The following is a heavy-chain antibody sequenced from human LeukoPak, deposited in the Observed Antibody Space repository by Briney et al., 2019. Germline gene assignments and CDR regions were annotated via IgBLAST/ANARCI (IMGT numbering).Heavy chain of an antibody. CDR3: ATKRYYYDSSDY. V-gene: IGHV1-24*01. Sequence: ASVKVSCKASGYTFTGYFIHWVRQAPGQGLEWMGGFDPEDGETIYAQKFQGRVTMTEDTSTDTAYMELSSLRSEDTAVYYCATKRYYYDSSDYWGQGTLVTVSS. D-gene: IGHD3-22*01. CDR1: GYTFTGYF. J-gene: IGHJ4*02. CDR2: FDPEDGET.